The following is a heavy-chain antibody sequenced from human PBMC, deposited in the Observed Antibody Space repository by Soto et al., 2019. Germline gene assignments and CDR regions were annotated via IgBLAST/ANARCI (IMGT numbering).Heavy chain of an antibody. CDR2: ISHSGNS. Sequence: PSETLSLTCTLSAGSITNFYWNWIRQPPGKGLEWIGFISHSGNSKYNPSLQSRATISRDTSKNQFSLKLTYVTTADSAVYYCARDPYGGISGGNYYYYALDVWGQGTTVTVSS. CDR1: AGSITNFY. D-gene: IGHD4-17*01. CDR3: ARDPYGGISGGNYYYYALDV. J-gene: IGHJ6*02. V-gene: IGHV4-59*01.